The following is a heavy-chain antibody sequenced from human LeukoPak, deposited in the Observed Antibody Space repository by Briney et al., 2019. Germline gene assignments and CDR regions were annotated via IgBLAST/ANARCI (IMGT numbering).Heavy chain of an antibody. D-gene: IGHD6-19*01. J-gene: IGHJ6*03. Sequence: PSETLSLTCTVSGGSISSYYWSWIRQPPGKGLEWIGYIYYSGSTNYNPSLKSRVTISVDTSKNQFSLKLSSVTAADTAVYYCARHLKNSSGWWPTTYYYYYMDVWGKGTTVTVSS. CDR1: GGSISSYY. CDR2: IYYSGST. CDR3: ARHLKNSSGWWPTTYYYYYMDV. V-gene: IGHV4-59*08.